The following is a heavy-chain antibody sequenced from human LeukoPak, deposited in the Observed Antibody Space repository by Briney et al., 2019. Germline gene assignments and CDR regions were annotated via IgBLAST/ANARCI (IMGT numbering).Heavy chain of an antibody. CDR2: IWYDGSNK. Sequence: GRSLRLSCAASGFTFSSYGMHWVRQAPGKGLEWVAVIWYDGSNKFYADSVKGRFTISRDNSKNTLYLQMNSLRAEDTAVYYCARVRYCSGGSCSHFDFWGQGNLVTVSS. V-gene: IGHV3-33*01. D-gene: IGHD2-15*01. J-gene: IGHJ4*02. CDR3: ARVRYCSGGSCSHFDF. CDR1: GFTFSSYG.